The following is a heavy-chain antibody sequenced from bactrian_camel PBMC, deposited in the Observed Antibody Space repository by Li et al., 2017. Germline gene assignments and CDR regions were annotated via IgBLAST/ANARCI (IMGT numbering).Heavy chain of an antibody. V-gene: IGHV3S53*01. CDR2: IDADGMT. Sequence: VQLVESGGGAVQAGGSLRLSCEASEAAFSNDCMAWFRHAPGRQREGVAGIDADGMTLYADSVKGRFIISRDNAENTLYLQMDSLKPEDTAMYYCAADKCDDWKVAGASYKYWGQGTQVTVS. CDR1: EAAFSNDC. J-gene: IGHJ4*01. D-gene: IGHD1*01. CDR3: AADKCDDWKVAGASYKY.